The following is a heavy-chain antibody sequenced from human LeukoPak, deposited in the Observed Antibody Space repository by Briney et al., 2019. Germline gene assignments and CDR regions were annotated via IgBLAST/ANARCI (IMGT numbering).Heavy chain of an antibody. J-gene: IGHJ4*02. D-gene: IGHD3-22*01. CDR2: ISYDGSNK. Sequence: GGSLRLSCAASGFTFSSYGMHWVRQAPGKGLEWVAVISYDGSNKYYADSVKGRFTISRDNSKNTLYLQMNSLRAEDTAVYYCAKEYYYDSVLDYWGQGTLVTVSS. CDR1: GFTFSSYG. V-gene: IGHV3-30*18. CDR3: AKEYYYDSVLDY.